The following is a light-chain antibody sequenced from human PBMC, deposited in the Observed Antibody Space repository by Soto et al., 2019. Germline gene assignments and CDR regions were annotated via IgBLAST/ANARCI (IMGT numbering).Light chain of an antibody. CDR2: GAS. Sequence: EIVLTQSPATRSLSPGERATLSCRASQSVSSYLAWYQHKPGQAPRLLIYGASNRATDIPARFSGRGSGTDFTLTISSLESGDSAVYYCQQRDKWPRTFGQGTKLEIK. CDR1: QSVSSY. CDR3: QQRDKWPRT. J-gene: IGKJ2*01. V-gene: IGKV3-11*01.